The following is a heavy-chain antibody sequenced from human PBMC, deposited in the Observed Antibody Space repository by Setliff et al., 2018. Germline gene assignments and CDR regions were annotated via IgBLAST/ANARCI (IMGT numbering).Heavy chain of an antibody. CDR2: IYPGDSDT. CDR3: ARLPSTGSGFFQH. V-gene: IGHV5-51*01. D-gene: IGHD3-10*01. Sequence: GESLKISCKASGYIFTNYWIGWVRQMPGKGLEWMGVIYPGDSDTRYSPSFQGQVTISADKSINTAYLQWSSLKASDTAIYYCARLPSTGSGFFQHWGRGTLVTVSS. CDR1: GYIFTNYW. J-gene: IGHJ1*01.